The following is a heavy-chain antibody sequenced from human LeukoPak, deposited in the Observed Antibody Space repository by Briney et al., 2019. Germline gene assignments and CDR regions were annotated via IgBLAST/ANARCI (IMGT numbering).Heavy chain of an antibody. CDR1: RCTFTGYY. CDR3: ARANPLYCSSTTCLFDY. D-gene: IGHD2-2*01. Sequence: EASVKVSCKASRCTFTGYYMHWVRQAPGQGFEWMGWINPNSGGTNYAQKFQGRVTMTRDTSISTAHMELSRLRSDDTAVYYCARANPLYCSSTTCLFDYWGQGTLVTVSS. V-gene: IGHV1-2*02. CDR2: INPNSGGT. J-gene: IGHJ4*02.